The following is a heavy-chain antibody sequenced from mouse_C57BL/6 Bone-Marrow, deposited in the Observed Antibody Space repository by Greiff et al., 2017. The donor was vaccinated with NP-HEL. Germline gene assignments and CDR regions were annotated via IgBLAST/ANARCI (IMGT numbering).Heavy chain of an antibody. CDR2: ISSGGSYT. D-gene: IGHD1-1*01. CDR3: ARQYGSSLWYCDV. J-gene: IGHJ1*03. CDR1: GFTFSSYG. Sequence: EVKLVESGGDLVKPGGSLKLSCAASGFTFSSYGMSWVRQTPDKRLEWVATISSGGSYTYYPDSVQGRFTISRDNAKNTLYLQMSLLKSEDTAMYYCARQYGSSLWYCDVWGTGTTVTVSS. V-gene: IGHV5-6*01.